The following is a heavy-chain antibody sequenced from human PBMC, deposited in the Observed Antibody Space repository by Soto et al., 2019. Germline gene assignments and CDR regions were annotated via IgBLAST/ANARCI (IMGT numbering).Heavy chain of an antibody. V-gene: IGHV1-69*02. CDR2: IIPILGIA. CDR3: ASVYASKAVDY. CDR1: GGTFSSYP. D-gene: IGHD4-17*01. J-gene: IGHJ4*02. Sequence: QVQLVQSGAEVKKPGSSVKVSCKASGGTFSSYPISWVRQAPVQGLEWMGRIIPILGIANYAQKFQGRVTITADKSTSTAYMELSSLRSEDTAVYYCASVYASKAVDYWGQGTLVTVSS.